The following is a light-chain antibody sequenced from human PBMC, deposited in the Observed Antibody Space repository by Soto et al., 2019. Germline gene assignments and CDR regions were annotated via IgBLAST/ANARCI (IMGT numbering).Light chain of an antibody. Sequence: AIQMTQSPSSLSASPGDRVTITCRASQGIRSYLAWYQQKPGKAPKLLIYGASTLQSGVPSRFSSTESGTDFTLTISCLQSEDFATYYCQQYYNYPFTFGPGTQVAIK. V-gene: IGKV1-8*01. CDR2: GAS. CDR3: QQYYNYPFT. J-gene: IGKJ3*01. CDR1: QGIRSY.